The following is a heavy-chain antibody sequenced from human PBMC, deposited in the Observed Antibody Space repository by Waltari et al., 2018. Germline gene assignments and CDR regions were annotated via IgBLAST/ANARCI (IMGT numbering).Heavy chain of an antibody. V-gene: IGHV1-69*09. Sequence: QVQLVQSGAEVKKPGSSVKVSCKASGGTFSSYAISCVRQAPGQGVGWMGRIIPNLGIANYAQKFQGRVTITADKSTSTAYMELSSLRSEDTAVYYCARVMGCSSTSCSLYYYGMDVWGQGTTVTVSS. CDR1: GGTFSSYA. D-gene: IGHD2-2*01. CDR3: ARVMGCSSTSCSLYYYGMDV. J-gene: IGHJ6*02. CDR2: IIPNLGIA.